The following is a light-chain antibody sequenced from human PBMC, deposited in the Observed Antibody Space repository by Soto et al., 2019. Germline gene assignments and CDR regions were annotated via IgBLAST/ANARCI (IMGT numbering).Light chain of an antibody. CDR1: NIGSES. J-gene: IGLJ1*01. Sequence: SYELTQPPSVSGAPGQTARMTCGGNNIGSESVHWYQQRPGQAPVLVVHDDSDRPSGIPERFSGSNSANTATLTISRVEAGDEADYYCQVWYSSTDLYVFGSGTKVTVL. CDR3: QVWYSSTDLYV. CDR2: DDS. V-gene: IGLV3-21*02.